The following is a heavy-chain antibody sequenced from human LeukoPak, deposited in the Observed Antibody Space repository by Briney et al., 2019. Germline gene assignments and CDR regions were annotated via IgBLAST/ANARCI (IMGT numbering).Heavy chain of an antibody. Sequence: GSLRLSCAASGFTFSSYGMHWVRQAPGKGLEWIGSIYYSGSTYYNPSLKSRVTISVDTSKNQFSLKLSSVTAADTAVYYCAREHCSGGSCYSIYYYYYMDVWGKGTTVTVSS. V-gene: IGHV4-39*07. CDR3: AREHCSGGSCYSIYYYYYMDV. CDR1: GFTFSSYG. J-gene: IGHJ6*03. CDR2: IYYSGST. D-gene: IGHD2-15*01.